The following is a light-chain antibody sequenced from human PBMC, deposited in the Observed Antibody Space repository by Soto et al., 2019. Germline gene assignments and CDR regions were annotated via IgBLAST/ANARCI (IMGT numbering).Light chain of an antibody. Sequence: EMVLTQSPGSLCCSAVERATLSCIAIQSVSSIYLAWHQQKPGQAPRLLTYGASSRATGIPASFSGSGSGTDFTLTISSLEPEDFAVYYCQQYYKWPLTFGGGTKVDIK. CDR1: QSVSSIY. V-gene: IGKV3-20*01. CDR2: GAS. J-gene: IGKJ4*01. CDR3: QQYYKWPLT.